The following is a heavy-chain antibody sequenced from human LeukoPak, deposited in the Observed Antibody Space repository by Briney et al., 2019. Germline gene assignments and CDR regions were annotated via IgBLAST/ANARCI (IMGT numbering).Heavy chain of an antibody. D-gene: IGHD3-9*01. CDR2: INPKSGGT. Sequence: ASVKVSCKASGYTFILYYMHWVRQAPGQGLEWMGWINPKSGGTNEAQKFHDRVTMTRDTSIRTAYMEVSRLRSDDTAVYYCARSPDILTGENFDYWGQGTLVTVSS. CDR1: GYTFILYY. J-gene: IGHJ4*02. V-gene: IGHV1-2*02. CDR3: ARSPDILTGENFDY.